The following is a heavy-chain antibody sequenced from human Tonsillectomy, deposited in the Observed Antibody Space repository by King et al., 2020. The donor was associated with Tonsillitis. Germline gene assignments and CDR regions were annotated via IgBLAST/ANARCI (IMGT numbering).Heavy chain of an antibody. CDR1: GGSISSYS. V-gene: IGHV4-59*01. CDR3: ARVLGNYYDSSGYYPFDY. CDR2: IYYSGST. J-gene: IGHJ4*02. Sequence: QVQLQESGPGLVKPSETLSLTCSVSGGSISSYSWSWIRQPPGKGLEWIGYIYYSGSTNYKPSLRSRGTISIDTSKNQFSLKLRSVTAADTAVYYCARVLGNYYDSSGYYPFDYWGQGTLVTVSS. D-gene: IGHD3-22*01.